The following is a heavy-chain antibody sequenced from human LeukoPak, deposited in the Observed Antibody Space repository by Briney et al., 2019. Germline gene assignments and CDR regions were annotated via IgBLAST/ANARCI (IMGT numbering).Heavy chain of an antibody. J-gene: IGHJ4*01. D-gene: IGHD6-19*01. CDR3: AKGIYSSGWSYFDY. Sequence: GGSLRLSCAASGLTVTNNYWNWVRQPPGKGPEWISLLYSNGDTQYADSVKGRFTISRDNSKNTLYLQMNSLRAEDTAVYYCAKGIYSSGWSYFDYWGHGTLVTVSS. CDR2: LYSNGDT. V-gene: IGHV3-53*01. CDR1: GLTVTNNY.